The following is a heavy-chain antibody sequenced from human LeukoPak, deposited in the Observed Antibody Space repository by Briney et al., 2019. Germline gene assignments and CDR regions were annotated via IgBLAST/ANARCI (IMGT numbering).Heavy chain of an antibody. J-gene: IGHJ4*02. V-gene: IGHV3-66*01. CDR1: GFTVSRTY. D-gene: IGHD6-13*01. Sequence: GGSLRLSCAASGFTVSRTYMGWVRQPPGKGLEWVLVFSSTASTNYADSVKGRFTVSRDNSKNTLYLQMNSLRAEDTAVYYCAKFLGSSSWFAIDFWGQGSLVTVSS. CDR2: FSSTAST. CDR3: AKFLGSSSWFAIDF.